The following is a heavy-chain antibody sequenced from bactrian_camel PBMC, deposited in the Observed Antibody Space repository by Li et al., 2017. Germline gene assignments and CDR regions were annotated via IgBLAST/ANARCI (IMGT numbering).Heavy chain of an antibody. Sequence: HVQLVESGGGSVQAGGSRRLSCAASGSGRSFNCMGWVRQIIGKEPEIVGAIDITGRHTYYIDAVEGRFTISRDNAENILYLQMTALEPEDMALYYCAARPLAGNSPIAYDYWGQGTQVTVS. CDR2: IDITGRHT. J-gene: IGHJ4*01. V-gene: IGHV3S54*01. D-gene: IGHD6*01. CDR3: AARPLAGNSPIAYDY. CDR1: GSGRSFNC.